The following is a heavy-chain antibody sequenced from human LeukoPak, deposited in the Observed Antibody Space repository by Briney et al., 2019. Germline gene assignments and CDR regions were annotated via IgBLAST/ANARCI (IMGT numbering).Heavy chain of an antibody. CDR1: GYSLTSYW. V-gene: IGHV5-51*01. D-gene: IGHD1-1*01. Sequence: GESLKISCKGSGYSLTSYWIGWVRQMPGKGLGGRGIIYSGDSDPRYSPSFEGQVTISADKSISTAYLQWSSLKASDTAMYYCARPRGTGYFDYWGQGTLVTVSS. J-gene: IGHJ4*02. CDR2: IYSGDSDP. CDR3: ARPRGTGYFDY.